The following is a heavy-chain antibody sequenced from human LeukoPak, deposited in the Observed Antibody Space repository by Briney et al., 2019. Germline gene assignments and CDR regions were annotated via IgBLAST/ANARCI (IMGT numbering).Heavy chain of an antibody. V-gene: IGHV4-61*02. CDR3: ARRGDV. J-gene: IGHJ6*04. Sequence: SQTLSLTCTVSGGSITSGNYYWNWIRQPAGKGLEWIGRIYTSGSTNYNPSPKSRVTISLDTSKNQFSLKLSSVTAADTAVYYCARRGDVWGKGTTVTVSS. CDR2: IYTSGST. CDR1: GGSITSGNYY.